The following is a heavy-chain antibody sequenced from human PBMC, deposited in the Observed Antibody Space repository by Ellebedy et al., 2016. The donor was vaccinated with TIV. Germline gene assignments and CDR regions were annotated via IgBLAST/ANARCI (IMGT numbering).Heavy chain of an antibody. V-gene: IGHV4-4*02. J-gene: IGHJ6*02. CDR1: GGSIVGSNR. CDR2: VYHGGST. CDR3: ARDRRIMLLGVISHYGLDV. D-gene: IGHD3-3*01. Sequence: MPSETLSLTCAISGGSIVGSNRWTWVRQPPGKGLEWIGEVYHGGSTNYNPSFKSRVTISVDKSRNRFSLKLNSVTAADTAVYYCARDRRIMLLGVISHYGLDVWGQGTTVTVSS.